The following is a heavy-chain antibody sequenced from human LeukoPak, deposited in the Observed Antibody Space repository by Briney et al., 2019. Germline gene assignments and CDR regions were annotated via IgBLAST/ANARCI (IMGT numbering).Heavy chain of an antibody. D-gene: IGHD2-2*01. CDR3: ARPDRAYCSSTSCWGYFDY. CDR1: GFTFSSYA. Sequence: GGSLRLSCAASGFTFSSYAMHWVRQAPGKGLEGVADISYDGSNKYYADSVKGRFTISRDNSKNTLDLQMNSLRAEDTAVYYCARPDRAYCSSTSCWGYFDYWGQGTLVTVSS. J-gene: IGHJ4*02. V-gene: IGHV3-30-3*01. CDR2: ISYDGSNK.